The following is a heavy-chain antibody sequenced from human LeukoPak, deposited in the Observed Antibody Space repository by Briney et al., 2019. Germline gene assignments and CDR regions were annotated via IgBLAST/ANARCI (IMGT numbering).Heavy chain of an antibody. D-gene: IGHD5-18*01. CDR2: ISSSSYI. CDR3: VRFSGYSYGYHGY. V-gene: IGHV3-21*01. Sequence: GGSLRLSCAASGFTFSSYSMNWVRQAPGKGLEWVSSISSSSYIYYADSVKGRFTISRDNAKNSLYLQMNSLRAEDTAVYYCVRFSGYSYGYHGYWGQGTLVTVSS. CDR1: GFTFSSYS. J-gene: IGHJ4*02.